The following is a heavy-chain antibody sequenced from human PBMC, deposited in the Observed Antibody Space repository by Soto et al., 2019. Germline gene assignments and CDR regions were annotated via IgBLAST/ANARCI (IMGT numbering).Heavy chain of an antibody. Sequence: PSETLSLTCAVYGGSFSGYYWSWIRQPPGKGLEWIGEINHSGSTNYNPSLKSRVTISLDTSKNQFSLKLTSVTAADTVVYYCARAHPRGVRGVINWFDPWGQGILVTVSS. V-gene: IGHV4-34*01. CDR1: GGSFSGYY. D-gene: IGHD3-10*01. J-gene: IGHJ5*02. CDR2: INHSGST. CDR3: ARAHPRGVRGVINWFDP.